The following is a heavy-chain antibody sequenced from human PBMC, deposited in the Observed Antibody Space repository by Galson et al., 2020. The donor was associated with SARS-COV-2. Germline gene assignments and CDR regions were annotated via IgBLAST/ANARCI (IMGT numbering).Heavy chain of an antibody. CDR3: AKLATVDYYYGMDV. Sequence: GESLKISCAASGFIFSTYAMSWVRQAPGKGLQWVSTISSTGGTTYYADSVKGRFTISRDNSKNTLYLQMSSLRAEDTAVYYCAKLATVDYYYGMDVWGKGTTVTVSS. V-gene: IGHV3-23*01. CDR2: ISSTGGTT. D-gene: IGHD3-3*02. J-gene: IGHJ6*04. CDR1: GFIFSTYA.